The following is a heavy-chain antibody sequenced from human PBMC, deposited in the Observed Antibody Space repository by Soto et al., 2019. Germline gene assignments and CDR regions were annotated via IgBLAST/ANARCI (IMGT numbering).Heavy chain of an antibody. Sequence: QVQLVQSGAEVKKPGSSVKVSCKASGGTFSSYTISWVRQAPGQGLEWMGRIIPILGIATYAQKFQGRVTITADKSTSTAYMELSSLRSEDTAVYYCAREDDCGGGSCHVDDYYGMDVCGQGTTVTVSS. J-gene: IGHJ6*02. D-gene: IGHD2-15*01. CDR1: GGTFSSYT. CDR2: IIPILGIA. CDR3: AREDDCGGGSCHVDDYYGMDV. V-gene: IGHV1-69*08.